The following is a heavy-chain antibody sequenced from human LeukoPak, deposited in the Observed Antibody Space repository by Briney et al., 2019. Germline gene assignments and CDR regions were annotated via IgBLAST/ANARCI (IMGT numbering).Heavy chain of an antibody. J-gene: IGHJ4*02. CDR1: GYTFTSYD. CDR3: ARPYQSGYAFDY. CDR2: MNPNSGNT. Sequence: EASVKVSCKASGYTFTSYDINWVRQATGQGLEWMGWMNPNSGNTGYAQKFQGRVTMTRNTSISTAYMELSSLRSEDTAVYYCARPYQSGYAFDYWGQGTLVTVSS. V-gene: IGHV1-8*01. D-gene: IGHD5-12*01.